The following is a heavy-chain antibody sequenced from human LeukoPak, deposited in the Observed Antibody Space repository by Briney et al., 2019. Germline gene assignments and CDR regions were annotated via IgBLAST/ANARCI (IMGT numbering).Heavy chain of an antibody. CDR3: ARVESWEHSGSSQDAFDI. CDR2: INPSGGST. D-gene: IGHD1-26*01. Sequence: ASVKVSCKASGNTFTTYYLHWVRQAPGQGLEWLGIINPSGGSTIYAQKFQGRVNMTRDMSTSTVYMELNSLRSEDTAVYYCARVESWEHSGSSQDAFDIWGQGAMVTVSS. CDR1: GNTFTTYY. V-gene: IGHV1-46*01. J-gene: IGHJ3*02.